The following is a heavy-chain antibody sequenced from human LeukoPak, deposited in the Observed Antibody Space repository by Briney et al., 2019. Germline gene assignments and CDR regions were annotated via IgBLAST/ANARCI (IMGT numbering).Heavy chain of an antibody. J-gene: IGHJ4*02. CDR1: GFTFSVSW. D-gene: IGHD3-3*01. V-gene: IGHV3-7*01. CDR3: ARLREIPVFGVVTKSTSYFDY. CDR2: IKQDRSEK. Sequence: GGSLRLSCAAPGFTFSVSWMSWVRQAPGKGLELVANIKQDRSEKYYVDSVKGRFTISRDNAKNSLYLQMNSLRAEDTAVYYCARLREIPVFGVVTKSTSYFDYWGQGTLVTVSS.